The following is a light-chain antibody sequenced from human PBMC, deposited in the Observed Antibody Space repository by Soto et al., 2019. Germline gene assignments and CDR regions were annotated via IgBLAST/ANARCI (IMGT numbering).Light chain of an antibody. CDR3: SSYTSSSTPYV. CDR2: EVS. CDR1: SSDVGGYND. J-gene: IGLJ1*01. V-gene: IGLV2-14*01. Sequence: QSALPQPASVSGSPGQSITISCTGTSSDVGGYNDVSWYQQHPGKATKLMIYEVSSRPSGVSNRVSASKSGNTASLTISGLQAEVEANYYCSSYTSSSTPYVFGTGTKLTVL.